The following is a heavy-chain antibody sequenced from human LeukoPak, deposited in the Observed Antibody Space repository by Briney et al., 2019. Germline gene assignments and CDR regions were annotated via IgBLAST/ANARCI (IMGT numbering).Heavy chain of an antibody. CDR1: GFTFSSYA. CDR2: ISGGGDST. CDR3: ARDPRMTTVTQFDY. V-gene: IGHV3-23*01. D-gene: IGHD4-17*01. Sequence: PGGSLRLSCAASGFTFSSYAMSWVRQAPGKGLEWVSTISGGGDSTFYADSVTGRFTISRDNAKNSLYLQMNSLRAEDTAVYYCARDPRMTTVTQFDYWGQGTLVTVSS. J-gene: IGHJ4*02.